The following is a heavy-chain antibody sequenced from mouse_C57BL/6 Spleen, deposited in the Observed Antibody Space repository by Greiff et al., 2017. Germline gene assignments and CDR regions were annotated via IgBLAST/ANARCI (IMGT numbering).Heavy chain of an antibody. J-gene: IGHJ4*01. D-gene: IGHD1-1*01. CDR3: ASPSYYVYAMDY. CDR2: IHPNSGST. CDR1: GYTFTSYW. Sequence: QVQLQQSGAELVKPGASVKLSCKASGYTFTSYWMHWVKQRPGQGLEWIGMIHPNSGSTNYNEKFKSKATLTVDKSSSTAYMQLSSLTSEDSAVYYCASPSYYVYAMDYWGQGTSVTVSS. V-gene: IGHV1-64*01.